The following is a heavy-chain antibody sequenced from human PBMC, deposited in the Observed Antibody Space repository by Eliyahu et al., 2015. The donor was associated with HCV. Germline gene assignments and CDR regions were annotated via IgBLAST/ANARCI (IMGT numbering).Heavy chain of an antibody. Sequence: GWVRQMPGKGLEWMGVIYPRDSDTRYSPSFEGQVTISADKSISTAYLQWSSLKASDTAMYYCANGLLKDVFHYWGQGTLVTVSS. D-gene: IGHD2-15*01. CDR2: IYPRDSDT. V-gene: IGHV5-51*01. J-gene: IGHJ4*02. CDR3: ANGLLKDVFHY.